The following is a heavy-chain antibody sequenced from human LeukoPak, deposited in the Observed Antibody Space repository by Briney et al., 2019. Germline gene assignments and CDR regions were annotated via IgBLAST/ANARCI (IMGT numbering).Heavy chain of an antibody. CDR3: ARDGYSYGYFDY. Sequence: GGSLRLSCAAPGSTFSSYWMSWVRQAPGKGLEWVANIKQDGSEKYYVDSVKGRFTISRDNAKNSLYLQMNSLRAEDTAVYYCARDGYSYGYFDYWGQGTLVTVSS. J-gene: IGHJ4*02. V-gene: IGHV3-7*01. D-gene: IGHD5-18*01. CDR1: GSTFSSYW. CDR2: IKQDGSEK.